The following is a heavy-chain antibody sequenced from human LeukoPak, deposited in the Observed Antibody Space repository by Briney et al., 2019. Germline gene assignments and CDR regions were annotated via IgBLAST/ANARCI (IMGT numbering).Heavy chain of an antibody. CDR2: ISSNGDTT. Sequence: GGSLRLSCSASGFTFSSYAMHWVRQAAGKGLEYDSAISSNGDTTYYPDSVKGRFTISRDNSKNTLYLQMSSLRTEDTAVYYCVRYSSSYDYWGQGTLVTVSS. CDR3: VRYSSSYDY. J-gene: IGHJ4*02. D-gene: IGHD6-13*01. CDR1: GFTFSSYA. V-gene: IGHV3-64D*09.